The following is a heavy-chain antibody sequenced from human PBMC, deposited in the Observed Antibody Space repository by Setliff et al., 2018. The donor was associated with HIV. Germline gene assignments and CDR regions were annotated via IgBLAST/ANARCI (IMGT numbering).Heavy chain of an antibody. V-gene: IGHV3-23*01. CDR2: LSATGVTT. CDR1: GFSFSTYS. D-gene: IGHD6-13*01. CDR3: AKGPGYSSSWYYFNY. J-gene: IGHJ4*02. Sequence: PGGSLRLSCVASGFSFSTYSMSWVRQGPGKGLEWVSGLSATGVTTHYADSVKGRSTISRDNSKNTLDLEMNSLRAEDTAVYYCAKGPGYSSSWYYFNYWGQGTLVTVSS.